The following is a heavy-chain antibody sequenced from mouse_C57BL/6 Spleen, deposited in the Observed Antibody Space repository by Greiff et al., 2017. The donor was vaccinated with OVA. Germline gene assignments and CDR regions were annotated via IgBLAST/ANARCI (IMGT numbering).Heavy chain of an antibody. D-gene: IGHD2-2*01. CDR2: IDPSDSYT. Sequence: QVQLQQPGAELVKPGASVKLSCKASGYTFTSYWMQWVKQRPGQGLEWIGEIDPSDSYTNYNQKFKGKATLTVDTSSSTAYMQRSSLTSEDSAVYYCARRFMVTTGPWFAYWGQGTLVTVSA. J-gene: IGHJ3*01. V-gene: IGHV1-50*01. CDR3: ARRFMVTTGPWFAY. CDR1: GYTFTSYW.